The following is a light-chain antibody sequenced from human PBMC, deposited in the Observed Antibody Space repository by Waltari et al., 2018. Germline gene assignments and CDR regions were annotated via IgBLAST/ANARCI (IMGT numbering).Light chain of an antibody. CDR2: DAS. CDR3: QERSNWPGGA. J-gene: IGKJ4*01. CDR1: KSVRTY. V-gene: IGKV3-11*01. Sequence: EIVLTQSPSTLSFSPGERATLSCRASKSVRTYLAWYRHRPGQAPRLLIYDASNRATDIPARFSGSGSGTDFTLTISSLQPEDFAVYYCQERSNWPGGAFGGGTKVEI.